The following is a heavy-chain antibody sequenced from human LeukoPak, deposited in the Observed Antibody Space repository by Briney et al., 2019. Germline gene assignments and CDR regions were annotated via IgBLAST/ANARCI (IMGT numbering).Heavy chain of an antibody. D-gene: IGHD4-17*01. J-gene: IGHJ4*02. V-gene: IGHV1-2*02. CDR3: ASSDQQYGDYVGFEF. Sequence: ASVKVSCKASGYTFTGYYMHWVRQAPGQGLEWMGWINPNSGGTNYAQKFQGRVTMTRDTSISTAYMELSRLRSEDTAIYYCASSDQQYGDYVGFEFWSQGALVTVSS. CDR2: INPNSGGT. CDR1: GYTFTGYY.